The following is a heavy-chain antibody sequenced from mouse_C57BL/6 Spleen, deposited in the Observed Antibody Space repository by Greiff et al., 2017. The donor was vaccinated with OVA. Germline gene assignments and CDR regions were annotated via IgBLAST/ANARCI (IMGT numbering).Heavy chain of an antibody. CDR2: IDPNSGGT. D-gene: IGHD2-4*01. J-gene: IGHJ4*01. CDR3: ARSGDYDPYAMDY. V-gene: IGHV1-72*01. CDR1: VYTFTSYW. Sequence: QVQLQQPGAELVKPGASVKLSCKASVYTFTSYWMHWVKQRPGRGLEWIGRIDPNSGGTKYNEKFKSKATLTVDKPSSTAYMQLSSLTSEDSAVYYCARSGDYDPYAMDYWGQGTSVTVSS.